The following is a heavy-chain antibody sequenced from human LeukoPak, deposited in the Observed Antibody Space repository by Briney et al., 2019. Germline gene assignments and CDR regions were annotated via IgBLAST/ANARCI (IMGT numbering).Heavy chain of an antibody. J-gene: IGHJ5*02. Sequence: SETLSLTCTVSGGSINYYYWMWIRQPPGKGLEWIGYIYYSGGTHYNPSLKSRVTMLVDTSKNQFSLKLTAVTAADTAVYFCARGGWFHDRWGQGTLVTVSS. CDR3: ARGGWFHDR. CDR2: IYYSGGT. CDR1: GGSINYYY. V-gene: IGHV4-59*01. D-gene: IGHD6-19*01.